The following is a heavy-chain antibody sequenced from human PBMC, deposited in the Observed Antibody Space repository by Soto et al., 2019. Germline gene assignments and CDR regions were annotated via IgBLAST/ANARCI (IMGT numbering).Heavy chain of an antibody. J-gene: IGHJ5*02. CDR1: GDSIISSDFY. Sequence: ETLSLTCTVPGDSIISSDFYWGWVRQPPGKGLEWIGSIFYLGSSYYNPSLKSRVTMSVDTSKNQFSLRLRSVTAADTALYFCARHSLALRKNTWFDPWGQGIMVTVSS. CDR3: ARHSLALRKNTWFDP. V-gene: IGHV4-39*01. CDR2: IFYLGSS. D-gene: IGHD3-3*02.